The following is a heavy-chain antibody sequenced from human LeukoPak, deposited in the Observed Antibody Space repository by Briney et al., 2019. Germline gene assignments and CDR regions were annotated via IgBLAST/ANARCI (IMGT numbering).Heavy chain of an antibody. V-gene: IGHV3-30*18. CDR2: ISYDGSNK. J-gene: IGHJ4*02. D-gene: IGHD3-22*01. Sequence: GGSLRLSCAASGFTFSSYGMHWVRQAPGKGLEWVAVISYDGSNKYYADSVKGRFTISRDNSKNTLYLQMNSLRAEDTAVYYCAKDSYDSSGPDYWGQGTLVTVSS. CDR3: AKDSYDSSGPDY. CDR1: GFTFSSYG.